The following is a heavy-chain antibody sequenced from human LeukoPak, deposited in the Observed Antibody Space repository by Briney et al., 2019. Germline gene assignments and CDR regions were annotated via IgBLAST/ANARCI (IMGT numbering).Heavy chain of an antibody. CDR3: AKRFSSGWRYAFDI. J-gene: IGHJ3*02. V-gene: IGHV3-23*01. CDR1: GFTFSSYA. Sequence: GGSLRLSCAASGFTFSSYAMSWVRQAPGKGLEWVSAISGSGGSTYYADSVKGRFTISRDNSKNTLFLQMNSLRAEDTAIYYCAKRFSSGWRYAFDIWGQGTMVTVSS. CDR2: ISGSGGST. D-gene: IGHD6-19*01.